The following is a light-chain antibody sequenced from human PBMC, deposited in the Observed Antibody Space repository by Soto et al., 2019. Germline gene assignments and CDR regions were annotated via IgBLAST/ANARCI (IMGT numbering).Light chain of an antibody. CDR1: QNIYNY. CDR2: TAS. Sequence: DIQMSQSPSSLSASIGDRVTITCRASQNIYNYLNWYQQKPGKSPKLLIFTASSLRSGVPSRFSGSGSGTEFTLTISTLQPEDFATYYCQQSFSPLPISFGQGTRLEMK. CDR3: QQSFSPLPIS. J-gene: IGKJ5*01. V-gene: IGKV1-39*01.